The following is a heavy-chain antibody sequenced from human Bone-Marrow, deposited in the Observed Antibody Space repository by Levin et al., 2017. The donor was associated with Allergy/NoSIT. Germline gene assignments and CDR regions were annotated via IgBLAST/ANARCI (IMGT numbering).Heavy chain of an antibody. D-gene: IGHD1-26*01. Sequence: GASVKVSCKATGYTFTDYYIHWIRQAPGQGLEWMGRINPDGGGTKFSQKFEGRVTLTRDTSIRTVNMELRSLRSDDTAVYFCARDLVGVDAFDFWGQGTMVIVSS. V-gene: IGHV1-2*02. J-gene: IGHJ3*01. CDR3: ARDLVGVDAFDF. CDR1: GYTFTDYY. CDR2: INPDGGGT.